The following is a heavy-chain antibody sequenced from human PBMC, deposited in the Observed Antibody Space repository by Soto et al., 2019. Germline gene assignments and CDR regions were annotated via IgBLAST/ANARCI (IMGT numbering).Heavy chain of an antibody. J-gene: IGHJ4*02. CDR3: ARAQRGVRVAAADHFDY. CDR2: IYYSGST. V-gene: IGHV4-59*01. D-gene: IGHD6-13*01. CDR1: GGSISSYY. Sequence: SETLSLTCTVSGGSISSYYWSWIRQPPGKGLEWIGYIYYSGSTNYNPSFKSRVTISVDTSKNQVSLKLSSVTAADTAVYYCARAQRGVRVAAADHFDYWGQGTLVTVSS.